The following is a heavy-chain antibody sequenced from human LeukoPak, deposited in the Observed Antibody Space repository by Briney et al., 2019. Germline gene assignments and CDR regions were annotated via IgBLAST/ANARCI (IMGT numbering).Heavy chain of an antibody. V-gene: IGHV3-21*01. J-gene: IGHJ5*02. CDR3: ARDSSITMVRGGILDP. CDR2: ISSSSSYI. D-gene: IGHD3-10*01. CDR1: GFTFSSYS. Sequence: PGGSLRLSCAASGFTFSSYSMNWVRQAPGKGLEWVSSISSSSSYIYYADSVKGRLTISRDNAKNSLYLQMNSLRAEDTAVYYCARDSSITMVRGGILDPWGQGTLVSVSS.